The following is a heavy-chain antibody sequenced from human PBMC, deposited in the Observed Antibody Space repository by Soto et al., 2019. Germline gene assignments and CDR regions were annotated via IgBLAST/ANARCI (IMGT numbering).Heavy chain of an antibody. J-gene: IGHJ4*01. CDR2: ISAYNGNT. Sequence: QVQLVQSGAEVKKPGASVKVSCKASGYTFTSYHITWVRQAPGQGLEWMGWISAYNGNTNYAQKLQGRVTMTTDTXXXXXXXXXXXXXXXXXXXXXXXXDSPPPREWGHGTLVTVS. V-gene: IGHV1-18*01. CDR1: GYTFTSYH. CDR3: XXDSPPPRE. D-gene: IGHD2-21*01.